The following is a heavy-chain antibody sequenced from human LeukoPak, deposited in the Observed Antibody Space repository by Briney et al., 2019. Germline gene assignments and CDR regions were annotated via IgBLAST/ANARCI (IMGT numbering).Heavy chain of an antibody. CDR2: IDRDGSRI. CDR1: GFTFSSYW. V-gene: IGHV3-74*01. Sequence: GGSLRLSCAVSGFTFSSYWMHWVRQAPGKGLVWVSRIDRDGSRINYADSVKGRFTISRDNGKNTLFLQTNSLRAEDAAVYYCVRGNDYGGPHYWGQGTLVTVSS. D-gene: IGHD4-23*01. CDR3: VRGNDYGGPHY. J-gene: IGHJ4*02.